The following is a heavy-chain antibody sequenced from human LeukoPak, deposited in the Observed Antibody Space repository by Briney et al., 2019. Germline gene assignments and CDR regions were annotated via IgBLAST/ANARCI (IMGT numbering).Heavy chain of an antibody. Sequence: SETLSLTCTVSGGSISSYYWSWIRQPPGKGLEWIGYIYYSGSTNYNPSLKSRVTISVDRSKNQFSLKLSSVTAADTAVYYCARGRDCGGDCFDYWGQGTLVTVSS. CDR2: IYYSGST. J-gene: IGHJ4*02. V-gene: IGHV4-59*08. D-gene: IGHD2-21*01. CDR3: ARGRDCGGDCFDY. CDR1: GGSISSYY.